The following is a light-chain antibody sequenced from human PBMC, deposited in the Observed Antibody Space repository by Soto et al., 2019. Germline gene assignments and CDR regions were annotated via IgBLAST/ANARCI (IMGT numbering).Light chain of an antibody. J-gene: IGKJ4*01. V-gene: IGKV3-15*01. CDR2: GAS. CDR1: QSVSNN. Sequence: EIVLTQSPGTLSLSPGERATLSCRASQSVSNNYLAWYQQKPGQAPSLHLYGASTTATGIPARFTGRGSGTEFPLNISSLQSEDFAVYYCQQYNNWPLTFGGGTKADIK. CDR3: QQYNNWPLT.